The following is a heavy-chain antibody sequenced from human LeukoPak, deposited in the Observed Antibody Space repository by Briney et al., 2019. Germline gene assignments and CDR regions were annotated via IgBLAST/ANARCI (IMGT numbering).Heavy chain of an antibody. CDR1: GGSISSSSYY. J-gene: IGHJ4*02. CDR3: ARVLFYSSGNKSNRVDY. Sequence: SETLSLTCTVSGGSISSSSYYWGWIRQPPGKGLEWIGSIYYSGSTYYNPSLKSRVTISVDTSKNQFSLKLSSVTAADTAVYYCARVLFYSSGNKSNRVDYWGQGTLVTVSS. D-gene: IGHD6-19*01. V-gene: IGHV4-39*07. CDR2: IYYSGST.